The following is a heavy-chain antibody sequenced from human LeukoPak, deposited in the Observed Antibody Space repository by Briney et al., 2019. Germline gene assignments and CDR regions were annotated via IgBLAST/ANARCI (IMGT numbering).Heavy chain of an antibody. D-gene: IGHD3-16*02. Sequence: GGSLRLSCAASGFTFSSYAMSWVRQAPGKGLEWVSAISGSGGSTYYADSVKGRFTISRDNSKNTLYLQMNSLRAEDTAVYYCAKVDTYDYVWGSYRYNGYWGQGTLVTVSS. V-gene: IGHV3-23*01. CDR3: AKVDTYDYVWGSYRYNGY. J-gene: IGHJ4*02. CDR2: ISGSGGST. CDR1: GFTFSSYA.